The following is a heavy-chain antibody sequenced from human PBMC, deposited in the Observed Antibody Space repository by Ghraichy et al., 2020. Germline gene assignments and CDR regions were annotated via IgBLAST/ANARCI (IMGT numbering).Heavy chain of an antibody. CDR2: ITSGVNTF. CDR1: GFTVSDYY. CDR3: ARAHYPGIAAAGTFGH. Sequence: GGSLRHSCAASGFTVSDYYMSWIRQAPGKGLEWISYITSGVNTFYYRDSVKGRFTISRDNAKNSLFLQMNSLRADDTAIYYCARAHYPGIAAAGTFGHWGQGILVTVSS. D-gene: IGHD6-13*01. J-gene: IGHJ4*02. V-gene: IGHV3-11*01.